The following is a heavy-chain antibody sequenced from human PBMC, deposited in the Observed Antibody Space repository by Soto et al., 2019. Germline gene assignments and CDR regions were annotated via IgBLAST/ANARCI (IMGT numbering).Heavy chain of an antibody. CDR1: GFTFSNYA. Sequence: GGSLRLSCAASGFTFSNYAMTWVRQAPGKGLEWVSGISGSGASTFYADSVKGRFTTSRDTSRNTLYLQMNSLRVEDTAVYYCAKGAHSSSSRGVDVWGQGTTVTVSS. CDR3: AKGAHSSSSRGVDV. D-gene: IGHD6-6*01. V-gene: IGHV3-23*01. CDR2: ISGSGAST. J-gene: IGHJ6*02.